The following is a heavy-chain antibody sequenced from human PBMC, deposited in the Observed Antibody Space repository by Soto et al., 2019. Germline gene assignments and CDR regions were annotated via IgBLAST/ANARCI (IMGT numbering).Heavy chain of an antibody. CDR2: ISYDGSNK. CDR3: AKVFGDYYDSSGL. J-gene: IGHJ4*02. CDR1: GFTFSSYG. V-gene: IGHV3-30*18. Sequence: GGSLRLSCAASGFTFSSYGMHWVRQAPGKGPEWVAVISYDGSNKYYADSVKGRFTISRDNSKNMLYLQMNSLRAEDTAVYYCAKVFGDYYDSSGLWGQGTLVTVSS. D-gene: IGHD3-22*01.